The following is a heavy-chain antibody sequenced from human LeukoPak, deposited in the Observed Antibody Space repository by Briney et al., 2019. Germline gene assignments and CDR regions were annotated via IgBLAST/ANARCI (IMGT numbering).Heavy chain of an antibody. V-gene: IGHV4-59*01. CDR1: GGSLSSYY. Sequence: SEALSLTCTVSGGSLSSYYWSWIRQPPGKGLEWIGSIYHSGSTNYNPSLKSRVTISVDTSKNQFSLKLSSVTAADTALYYCARENGYRYDYWGQGALVTVSS. CDR3: ARENGYRYDY. CDR2: IYHSGST. J-gene: IGHJ4*02. D-gene: IGHD5-18*01.